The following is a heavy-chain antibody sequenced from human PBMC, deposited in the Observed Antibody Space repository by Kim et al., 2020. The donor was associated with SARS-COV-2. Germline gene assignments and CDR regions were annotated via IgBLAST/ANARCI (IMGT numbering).Heavy chain of an antibody. J-gene: IGHJ4*03. CDR3: ARWAASATDFYC. V-gene: IGHV4-39*01. CDR1: GYSISSSSYY. D-gene: IGHD2-15*01. Sequence: SETLSLTCTVSGYSISSSSYYWWWIRQPPGKLLGWIGSIYYSGSTYYHPSHNRRVTISVDTSKNQSSLQLTSVTAADTAVYYCARWAASATDFYCWGQGT. CDR2: IYYSGST.